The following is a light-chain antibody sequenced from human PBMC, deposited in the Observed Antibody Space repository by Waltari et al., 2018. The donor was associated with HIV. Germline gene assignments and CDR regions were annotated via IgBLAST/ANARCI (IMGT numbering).Light chain of an antibody. CDR1: DTAFRLYTF. V-gene: IGLV2-14*03. Sequence: AVTQPASVYGLPGQSTTISCTGDDTAFRLYTFVSWYQQHSGKPPRLILYDVDSRASGVSDRFSGSMSGNTASLTISGLRAEDEGHYYCASFTGDNTVMFGGGTEVTVL. J-gene: IGLJ3*02. CDR2: DVD. CDR3: ASFTGDNTVM.